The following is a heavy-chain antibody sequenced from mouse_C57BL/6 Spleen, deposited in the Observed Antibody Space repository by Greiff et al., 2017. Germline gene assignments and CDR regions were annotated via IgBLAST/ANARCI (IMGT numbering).Heavy chain of an antibody. CDR1: GYTFSSSW. J-gene: IGHJ2*01. CDR3: ASGGYLHY. CDR2: INPSSGYT. V-gene: IGHV1-7*01. Sequence: QVQLQQSGAELAKPGASVKPSSKATGYTFSSSWRHRVKQRPGQGLEWIGYINPSSGYTKYNQKFKYKATLTADKSSSTAYMQLSSLTYEDSAVYYCASGGYLHYWGYGATRTVSS.